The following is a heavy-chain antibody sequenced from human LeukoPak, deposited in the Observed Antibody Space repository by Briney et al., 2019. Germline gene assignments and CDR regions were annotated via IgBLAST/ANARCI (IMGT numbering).Heavy chain of an antibody. J-gene: IGHJ4*02. D-gene: IGHD3-22*01. CDR3: AKDAYDSSGYPDY. Sequence: PGGSLRLSCAASGFTFDDYAMHWVRKAPGKGLEWVSGISWNSGSIGYADSVKGRFTISRDNAKNSLYLQMNSLRAEDTALYYCAKDAYDSSGYPDYWGQGTLVTVSS. CDR2: ISWNSGSI. CDR1: GFTFDDYA. V-gene: IGHV3-9*01.